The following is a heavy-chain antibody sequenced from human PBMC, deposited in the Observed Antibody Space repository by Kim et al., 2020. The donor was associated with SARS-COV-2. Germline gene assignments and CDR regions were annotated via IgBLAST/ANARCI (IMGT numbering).Heavy chain of an antibody. V-gene: IGHV4-31*03. CDR2: IYYTGFT. CDR3: ARWRTSGKGNFDS. CDR1: GDSISNNSYY. Sequence: SETLSHTCTVSGDSISNNSYYWSWIRQHPGTGLEWIGYIYYTGFTSYKPSLENRLAMSLDTSKNQFYLNLGSVTAADTAVYFCARWRTSGKGNFDSWGQGTLVTVSS. J-gene: IGHJ4*02.